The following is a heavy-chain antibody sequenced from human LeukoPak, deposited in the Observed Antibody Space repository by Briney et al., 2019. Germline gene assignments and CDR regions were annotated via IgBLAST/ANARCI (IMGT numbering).Heavy chain of an antibody. Sequence: GGSLRLSCAASGFTFSDYWMHWVRQAPGKGLVWVSCVNSDGSSTSYADSVKGRFTISRDNAKNTLYLQMNSLRAEDTAVYSCERGGRSGNSNVFDIWGQGKMVTVSS. D-gene: IGHD4-23*01. CDR2: VNSDGSST. J-gene: IGHJ3*02. V-gene: IGHV3-74*01. CDR1: GFTFSDYW. CDR3: ERGGRSGNSNVFDI.